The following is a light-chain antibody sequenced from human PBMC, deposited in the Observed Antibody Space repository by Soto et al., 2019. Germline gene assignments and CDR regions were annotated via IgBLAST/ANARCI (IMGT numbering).Light chain of an antibody. V-gene: IGKV1-5*01. CDR1: QSISSW. CDR3: QQYYSYPPT. Sequence: DIQMTQSPSTLSASVGDRVTITCRASQSISSWLAWYQQKPGKAPKLLIYAASTLQSGVPSRFSGSGSGTDFTLTISCLQSEDFATYYCQQYYSYPPTFGPGTNVD. J-gene: IGKJ3*01. CDR2: AAS.